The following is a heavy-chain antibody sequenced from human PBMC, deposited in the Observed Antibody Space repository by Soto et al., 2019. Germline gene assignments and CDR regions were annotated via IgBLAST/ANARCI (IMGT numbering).Heavy chain of an antibody. D-gene: IGHD3-22*01. V-gene: IGHV4-39*01. CDR2: IYYSGST. CDR1: GGSISSSSYY. Sequence: PSETLSLTCTVSGGSISSSSYYWGWIRQPPGKGLEWIGSIYYSGSTYYNPSLKSRVTISVDTSKNQFSLKLSSVTAADTAVYYCARLLGVVVINTFGWFDPWGQGTLVTVSS. CDR3: ARLLGVVVINTFGWFDP. J-gene: IGHJ5*02.